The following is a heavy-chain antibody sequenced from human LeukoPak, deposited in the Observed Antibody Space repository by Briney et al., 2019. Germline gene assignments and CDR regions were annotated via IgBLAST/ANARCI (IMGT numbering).Heavy chain of an antibody. CDR3: ARAMRDYGDFEGPFDY. J-gene: IGHJ4*02. CDR2: IRYDGSNK. CDR1: GFTFSSYG. Sequence: GGSLRLSCAASGFTFSSYGMHWVRQAPGKGLEWVAFIRYDGSNKYYVDSVKGRFTISRDNAKNSLYLQMNSLRAEDTAVYYCARAMRDYGDFEGPFDYWGQGTLVTVSS. V-gene: IGHV3-30*02. D-gene: IGHD4-17*01.